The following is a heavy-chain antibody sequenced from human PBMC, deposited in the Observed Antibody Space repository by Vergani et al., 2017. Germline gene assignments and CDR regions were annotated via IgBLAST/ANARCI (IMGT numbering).Heavy chain of an antibody. CDR1: GGTFSSYA. CDR3: ARGEKYCYGSGSYKP. D-gene: IGHD3-10*01. Sequence: QVQLVQSGAEVKKPGSSVKVSCKASGGTFSSYAISWVRQAPGQGLEWVGGIIPSFGTANYAQKFQGRVTITADESTSTAYMELSRLRSEDPAVYYCARGEKYCYGSGSYKPWGQGTLVTVSA. CDR2: IIPSFGTA. J-gene: IGHJ5*02. V-gene: IGHV1-69*01.